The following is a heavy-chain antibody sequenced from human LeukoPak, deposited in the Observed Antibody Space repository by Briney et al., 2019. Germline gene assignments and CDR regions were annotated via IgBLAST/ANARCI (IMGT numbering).Heavy chain of an antibody. J-gene: IGHJ4*02. CDR3: ARAGGGYSYDY. CDR1: GGSISSISYY. Sequence: KSSETLSLTCTVSGGSISSISYYWGWIRQPPGKGLEWIGTVYYSETYYNPSLKSRVTISADTSKNQFSLKLSSVTAADTAVYYCARAGGGYSYDYWGRGTLVTVSS. CDR2: VYYSET. V-gene: IGHV4-39*07. D-gene: IGHD5-18*01.